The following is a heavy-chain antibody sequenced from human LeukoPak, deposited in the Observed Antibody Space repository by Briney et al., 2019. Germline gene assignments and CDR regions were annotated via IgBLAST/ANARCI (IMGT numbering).Heavy chain of an antibody. CDR1: GFTFSSYG. CDR2: ISGSGGST. V-gene: IGHV3-23*01. J-gene: IGHJ4*02. CDR3: ATGGVHYYDSSADY. Sequence: GGSLRLSCAASGFTFSSYGMSWVRQAPGKGLEWVSAISGSGGSTYYADSVKGRFTISRDNSKNTLYLQMNSLRGEDTAVYYCATGGVHYYDSSADYWGQGTLVTVSS. D-gene: IGHD3-22*01.